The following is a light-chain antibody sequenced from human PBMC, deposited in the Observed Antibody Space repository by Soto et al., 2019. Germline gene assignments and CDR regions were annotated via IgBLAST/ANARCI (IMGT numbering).Light chain of an antibody. CDR1: SRDVGGYNY. CDR2: VVS. V-gene: IGLV2-8*01. Sequence: QSVLTQPPSASGSPGQSVTISCTGTSRDVGGYNYVSWYQQHPGKAPQLIIYVVSKRPSGVPDRFSGSKSGNTASLTVSGLQAEDEADYSCASYAGSNVVFGGGTKLTVL. CDR3: ASYAGSNVV. J-gene: IGLJ2*01.